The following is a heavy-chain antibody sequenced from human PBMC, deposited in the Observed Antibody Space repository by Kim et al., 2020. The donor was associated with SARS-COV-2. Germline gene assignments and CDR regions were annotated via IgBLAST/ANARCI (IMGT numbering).Heavy chain of an antibody. CDR3: ARSRDYYDSSGYYYPTGWFDP. V-gene: IGHV1-69*13. J-gene: IGHJ5*02. CDR2: IIPIFGTA. D-gene: IGHD3-22*01. CDR1: GGTFSSYA. Sequence: SVKVSCKASGGTFSSYAISWVRQAPGQGLEWMGGIIPIFGTANYAQKFQGRVTITADESTSTAYMELSSLRSEDTAVYYCARSRDYYDSSGYYYPTGWFDPWGQGTLVTVSS.